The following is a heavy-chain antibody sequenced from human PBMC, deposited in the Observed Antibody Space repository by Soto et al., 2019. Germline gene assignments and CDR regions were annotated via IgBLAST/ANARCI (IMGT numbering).Heavy chain of an antibody. Sequence: GGSLRLSCAASGFTFSSYSMNWVRQAPGKGLEWVSSISSSSSYIYYADSVKGRFTISRDNAKNSLYLQMNSLRAEDTAVFYWAKHFDYQPKGTEGRGQRPNVTVSS. D-gene: IGHD1-1*01. J-gene: IGHJ6*02. CDR1: GFTFSSYS. CDR3: AKHFDYQPKGTEG. CDR2: ISSSSSYI. V-gene: IGHV3-21*04.